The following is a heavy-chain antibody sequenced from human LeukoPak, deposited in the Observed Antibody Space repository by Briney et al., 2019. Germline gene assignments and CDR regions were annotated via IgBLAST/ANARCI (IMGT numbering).Heavy chain of an antibody. J-gene: IGHJ4*02. CDR1: GFTVSSNY. D-gene: IGHD6-19*01. V-gene: IGHV3-53*01. CDR2: IYSGGST. CDR3: ARVAEAGEIDY. Sequence: GGSLRLSCAASGFTVSSNYMSWVRQAPGKGLEWVSVIYSGGSTYYADSVKGRFTISRDNSKNTLYLQMNSLRAEDTAVYDCARVAEAGEIDYCGQGTLVTVSS.